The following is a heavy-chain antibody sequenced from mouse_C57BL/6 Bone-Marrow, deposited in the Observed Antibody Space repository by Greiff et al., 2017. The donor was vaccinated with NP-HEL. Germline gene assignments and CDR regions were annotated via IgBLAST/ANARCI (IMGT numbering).Heavy chain of an antibody. CDR3: ERCYYGSGAVDY. V-gene: IGHV1-72*01. CDR1: GYTFTSYL. D-gene: IGHD1-1*01. Sequence: QVQLQQPGAELVKPGASVKLSCKASGYTFTSYLMHWVKQRPGRGLEWIGRIDPNSGGTKYNEKFKSKATMTVDTPSSTAYMQLNSLTSEDSAVYYCERCYYGSGAVDYWGQGTTLTVSS. J-gene: IGHJ2*01. CDR2: IDPNSGGT.